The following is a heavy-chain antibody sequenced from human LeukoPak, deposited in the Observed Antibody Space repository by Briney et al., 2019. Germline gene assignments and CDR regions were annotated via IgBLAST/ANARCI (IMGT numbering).Heavy chain of an antibody. CDR1: GFTFSSYG. CDR2: ISSNGGST. CDR3: ARDGPGGY. J-gene: IGHJ4*02. Sequence: PGGSLRLSCAASGFTFSSYGMHWVRQAPGKGLEYVSAISSNGGSTYYANSVKGRFTISRDNSKNTLYLQMGSLRAEDMAVHYCARDGPGGYWGQGTLVTVSS. V-gene: IGHV3-64*01. D-gene: IGHD3-10*01.